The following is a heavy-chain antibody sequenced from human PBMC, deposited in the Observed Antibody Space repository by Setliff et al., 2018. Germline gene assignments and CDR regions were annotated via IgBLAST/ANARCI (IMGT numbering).Heavy chain of an antibody. D-gene: IGHD3-22*01. J-gene: IGHJ6*02. CDR2: IRGNGGST. Sequence: PGGSLRLSCAASGFTFSNYAMSWVRQAPGKGLEWVSAIRGNGGSTYYADSVKGRFTISRDNSKNTLYLQMGSLRAEDMAVYYCARSYDSSGFMFIYYYYGMDVWGQGTTVTVSS. V-gene: IGHV3-64*02. CDR1: GFTFSNYA. CDR3: ARSYDSSGFMFIYYYYGMDV.